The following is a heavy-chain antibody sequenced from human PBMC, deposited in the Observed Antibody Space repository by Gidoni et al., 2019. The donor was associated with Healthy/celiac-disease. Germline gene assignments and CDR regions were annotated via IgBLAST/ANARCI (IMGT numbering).Heavy chain of an antibody. CDR2: IRSKANSYAT. CDR1: GFTFSGSA. D-gene: IGHD4-4*01. V-gene: IGHV3-73*01. Sequence: EVQLVESGGGLVQPGGSLNLSCAASGFTFSGSAMHWVRQASGKGLEWVGRIRSKANSYATAYAASVKGRFTISRDDSKNTAYLQMNSLKTEDTAVYYCTATVTGFDYWGQGTLVTVSS. J-gene: IGHJ4*02. CDR3: TATVTGFDY.